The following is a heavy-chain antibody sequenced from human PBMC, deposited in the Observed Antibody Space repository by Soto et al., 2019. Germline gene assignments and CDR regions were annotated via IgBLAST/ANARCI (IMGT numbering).Heavy chain of an antibody. D-gene: IGHD2-15*01. CDR1: GFTFSSYG. Sequence: GESLKISCAASGFTFSSYGMHWVRQAPGKGLEWVAVISYDGSNKYYADSVKGRFTISRDNSKNTLYLQMNSLRAEDTAVYYCAKGEIVTDYYYGMDVWGQGTTVTVSS. J-gene: IGHJ6*02. CDR3: AKGEIVTDYYYGMDV. V-gene: IGHV3-30*18. CDR2: ISYDGSNK.